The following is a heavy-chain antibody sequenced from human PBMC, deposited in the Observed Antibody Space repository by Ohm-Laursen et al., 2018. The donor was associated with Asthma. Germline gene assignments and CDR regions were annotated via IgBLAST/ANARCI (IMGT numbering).Heavy chain of an antibody. J-gene: IGHJ4*02. D-gene: IGHD3-22*01. CDR2: ISGSGGST. Sequence: LSLTCAASGFTFSSYAMSWVRQAPGKGLEWVSAISGSGGSTYYADSVKGRFTISRDNSKNTLYLQMNSLRAEDTAVYYCAKNMANYYDSSGYYAFDYWGQGTLVTVSS. CDR3: AKNMANYYDSSGYYAFDY. V-gene: IGHV3-23*01. CDR1: GFTFSSYA.